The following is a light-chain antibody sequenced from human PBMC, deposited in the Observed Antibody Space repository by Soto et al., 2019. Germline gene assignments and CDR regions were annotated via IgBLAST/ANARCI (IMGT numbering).Light chain of an antibody. Sequence: DIQMTQSPSTLSASVGDRGTITCRASQSISTWLAWYQQKPGKAPKLLIYKASSLESGVPSRFSGSGSGTEFTLTISSLQPDDFATYYCQHYNSYSEAFGQGTKVDIK. V-gene: IGKV1-5*03. J-gene: IGKJ1*01. CDR2: KAS. CDR3: QHYNSYSEA. CDR1: QSISTW.